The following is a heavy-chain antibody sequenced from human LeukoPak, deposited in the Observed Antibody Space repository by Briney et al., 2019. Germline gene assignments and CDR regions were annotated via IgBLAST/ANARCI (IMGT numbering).Heavy chain of an antibody. CDR1: EDILSYYP. Sequence: SVKVSCKAPEDILSYYPMNWVRQAPGQGLEWMGGIIPMFGTSNYAQKFQGRVTMTADKSTSTFYMTLSSLKSEDTAIYYCARMGVNSDDANLSPWGFDYWGQGTLVTVSS. D-gene: IGHD3-10*01. V-gene: IGHV1-69*06. CDR2: IIPMFGTS. J-gene: IGHJ4*02. CDR3: ARMGVNSDDANLSPWGFDY.